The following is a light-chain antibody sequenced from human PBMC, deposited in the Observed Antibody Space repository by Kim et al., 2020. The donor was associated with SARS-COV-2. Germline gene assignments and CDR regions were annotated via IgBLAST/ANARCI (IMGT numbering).Light chain of an antibody. Sequence: KTVTISCTRSSGSIASNYVQWYQQRPGSAPTTVIYEDKQRPSGVPDRFSGSIDSSSNSASLTISGLKTEDEADYYCQSYDSNNRWVFGGGTQLTVL. CDR2: EDK. J-gene: IGLJ3*02. V-gene: IGLV6-57*03. CDR1: SGSIASNY. CDR3: QSYDSNNRWV.